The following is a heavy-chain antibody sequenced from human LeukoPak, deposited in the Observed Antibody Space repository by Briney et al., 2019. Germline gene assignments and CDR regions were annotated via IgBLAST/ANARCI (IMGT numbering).Heavy chain of an antibody. Sequence: SETLSLTCTVSGGSISSSSYYWGWIRQPPGKGLEWIGSIYYSGSTYYNPSLKSRVTISVDTSKNQFSLKLSSVTAADTAVYYCARDGGSYSVDYWGQGTLVTVSS. CDR3: ARDGGSYSVDY. D-gene: IGHD1-26*01. V-gene: IGHV4-39*07. CDR2: IYYSGST. J-gene: IGHJ4*02. CDR1: GGSISSSSYY.